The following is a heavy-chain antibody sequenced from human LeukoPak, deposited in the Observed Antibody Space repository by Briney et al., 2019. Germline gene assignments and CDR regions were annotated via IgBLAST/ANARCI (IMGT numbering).Heavy chain of an antibody. J-gene: IGHJ4*02. D-gene: IGHD6-13*01. CDR2: INADDGDT. V-gene: IGHV1-3*01. Sequence: GASVKVSCKASGYTLTSYTMHWVRQAPGQRLEWMGWINADDGDTRYSQKFQGRVTITRDTSANTAYMELSSLRSEDTAVYYCARVGPRGSSSWFYFDYWGQGTLLTVSS. CDR1: GYTLTSYT. CDR3: ARVGPRGSSSWFYFDY.